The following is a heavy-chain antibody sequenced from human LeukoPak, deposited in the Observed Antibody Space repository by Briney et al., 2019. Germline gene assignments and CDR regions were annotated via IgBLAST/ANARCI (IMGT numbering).Heavy chain of an antibody. J-gene: IGHJ4*02. CDR1: GGSFSGYY. Sequence: SETLSLTCAVYGGSFSGYYWSWIRQPPGKGLEWIGEINHSGSTNYNPSLKSRVTISVDTSKNHFSLKLSSVTAADTAIYYCARMNIVGATLYYFDYWGQGTLVTVSS. V-gene: IGHV4-34*01. CDR2: INHSGST. D-gene: IGHD1-26*01. CDR3: ARMNIVGATLYYFDY.